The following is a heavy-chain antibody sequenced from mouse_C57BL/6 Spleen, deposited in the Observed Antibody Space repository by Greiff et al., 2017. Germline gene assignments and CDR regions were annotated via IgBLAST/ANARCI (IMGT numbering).Heavy chain of an antibody. CDR2: IYPGDGDT. V-gene: IGHV1-82*01. CDR3: ARDDDDGEDYAMDY. D-gene: IGHD2-4*01. CDR1: GYAFSSSW. Sequence: VQLQQSGPELVKPGASVKISCKASGYAFSSSWMNWVKQRPGKGLEWIGRIYPGDGDTNYNGKFKGKATLTADKSSSTAYMQLSSLTSEDSAVYFCARDDDDGEDYAMDYWGQGTSVTVSS. J-gene: IGHJ4*01.